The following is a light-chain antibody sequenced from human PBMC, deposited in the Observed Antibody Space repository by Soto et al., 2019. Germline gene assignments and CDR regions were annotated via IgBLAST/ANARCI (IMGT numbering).Light chain of an antibody. CDR1: SSDVGGYNY. J-gene: IGLJ1*01. CDR2: EVS. V-gene: IGLV2-14*01. CDR3: SSYTSSITYYV. Sequence: QSVLTQPASVSGSPGQSITISCTGTSSDVGGYNYVSWYQQHPGKAPKVMIYEVSNRPSGVSNRFSGSKSGNTASLTISGLQAEDEGDYYCSSYTSSITYYVFGTGTKLTVL.